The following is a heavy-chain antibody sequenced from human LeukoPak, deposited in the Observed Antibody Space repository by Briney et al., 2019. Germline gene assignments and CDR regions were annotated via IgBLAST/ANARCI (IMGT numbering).Heavy chain of an antibody. V-gene: IGHV3-30-3*01. D-gene: IGHD3-10*01. CDR3: AREFEGDNWFDP. CDR1: GFTFSSYA. J-gene: IGHJ5*02. CDR2: ISYDGSNK. Sequence: GGSLRLSCAASGFTFSSYAMHWVRQAPGKELEWVAVISYDGSNKYYADSVKGRFTISRDNSKNTLYLQMNSLRAEDTAVYYCAREFEGDNWFDPWGQGTLVTVSS.